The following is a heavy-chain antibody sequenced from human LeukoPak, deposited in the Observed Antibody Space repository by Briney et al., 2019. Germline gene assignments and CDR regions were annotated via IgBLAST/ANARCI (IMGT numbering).Heavy chain of an antibody. J-gene: IGHJ5*02. Sequence: PSETLSLTCTVSGGSISSYYWSWIRQPPGKGLEWIGYIYYSGSTNYNPSLKSRVTISVDTSKNQFSLKLSSVTAADTAVYYCARDLRVDIVAKWFDPWGQGTLVTVSS. CDR1: GGSISSYY. D-gene: IGHD5-12*01. V-gene: IGHV4-59*01. CDR3: ARDLRVDIVAKWFDP. CDR2: IYYSGST.